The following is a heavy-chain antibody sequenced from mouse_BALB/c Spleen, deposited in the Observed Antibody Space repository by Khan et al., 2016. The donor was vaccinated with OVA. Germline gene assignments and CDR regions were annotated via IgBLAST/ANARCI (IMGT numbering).Heavy chain of an antibody. Sequence: EVQLQESGPGLVKPSQSLSLTCPVTGFSITIGYGWYWIRPFPGNKLDWMGYISYSGSTNYNPSLNSRIYIPRDISKNQFYLQLNSVTTEYTATYYCARTARIKYWGQGTTLTVSS. CDR3: ARTARIKY. V-gene: IGHV3-1*02. J-gene: IGHJ2*01. CDR2: ISYSGST. CDR1: GFSITIGYG. D-gene: IGHD1-2*01.